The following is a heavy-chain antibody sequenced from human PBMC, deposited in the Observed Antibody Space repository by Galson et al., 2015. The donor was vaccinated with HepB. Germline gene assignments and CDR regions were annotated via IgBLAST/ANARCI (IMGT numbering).Heavy chain of an antibody. J-gene: IGHJ5*02. Sequence: SLRLSCAASGFTFNSYGMHWVRQAPGKGLEWVAVIWYDGSDKYYGDSVKGRFTISRDNSKSTVHLQMNSLRDEDTAVYWCARDGAREVKSYYWFDTWGQGTLVTVSS. CDR3: ARDGAREVKSYYWFDT. V-gene: IGHV3-33*01. D-gene: IGHD3-10*01. CDR1: GFTFNSYG. CDR2: IWYDGSDK.